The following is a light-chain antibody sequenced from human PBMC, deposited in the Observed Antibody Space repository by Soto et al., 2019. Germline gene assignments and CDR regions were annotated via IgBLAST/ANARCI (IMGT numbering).Light chain of an antibody. CDR2: DAS. J-gene: IGKJ5*01. CDR1: QNLGTLY. V-gene: IGKV3-15*01. Sequence: EIVLTHSPGTLSLSPWEIGTLSCGASQNLGTLYLAWYHQKPGQAPKLLIFDASTRATGVPARFSGSGSGTEFTLTVSSLQSEDIAVYFCQQYNNWPPNFGQGTRLEIK. CDR3: QQYNNWPPN.